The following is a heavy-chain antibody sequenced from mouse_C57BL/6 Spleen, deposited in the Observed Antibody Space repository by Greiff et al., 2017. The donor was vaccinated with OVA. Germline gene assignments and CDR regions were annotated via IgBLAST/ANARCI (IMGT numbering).Heavy chain of an antibody. V-gene: IGHV3-6*01. J-gene: IGHJ1*03. Sequence: EVQLVESGPGLVKPSQSLSLTCSVTGYSITSGYYWNWIRQFPGNKLEWMGYISYDGSNNYNPSLKNRISITRDTSKNQFFLKLNSVTTEDTATYYCAREATVGYWYFDVWGTGTTVTVSS. CDR2: ISYDGSN. CDR3: AREATVGYWYFDV. D-gene: IGHD1-1*01. CDR1: GYSITSGYY.